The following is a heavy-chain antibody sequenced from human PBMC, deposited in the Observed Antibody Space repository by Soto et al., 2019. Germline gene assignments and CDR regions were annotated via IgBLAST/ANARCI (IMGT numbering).Heavy chain of an antibody. J-gene: IGHJ4*02. CDR2: IYYSGST. V-gene: IGHV4-39*01. Sequence: QPQLQESGPGLVKPSETLSLTCTVSGGSISSSSYYWGWIRQPPGKGLEWIGSIYYSGSTYYNPSLKSRVTISVDTSKNQFSLKLSSVTAADTAVYYCARQAYSSSWYHFDYWGQGTLVTVSS. CDR3: ARQAYSSSWYHFDY. D-gene: IGHD6-13*01. CDR1: GGSISSSSYY.